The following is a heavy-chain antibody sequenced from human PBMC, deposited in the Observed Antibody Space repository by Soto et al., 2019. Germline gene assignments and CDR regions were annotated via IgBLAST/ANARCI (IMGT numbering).Heavy chain of an antibody. CDR3: AKDLGYNPDYYCCYGMDV. CDR2: ISASGGST. CDR1: GFTFSSYA. V-gene: IGHV3-23*01. J-gene: IGHJ6*02. Sequence: EVQLLESGGGLVQPGGSLRLSCAASGFTFSSYAMNWVRQAPGKGLEWVSAISASGGSTYYADYLKGRFTISRDNSKNTLYLQMNSRRAEDKAVEYCAKDLGYNPDYYCCYGMDVWGQGTTVTVSS. D-gene: IGHD5-12*01.